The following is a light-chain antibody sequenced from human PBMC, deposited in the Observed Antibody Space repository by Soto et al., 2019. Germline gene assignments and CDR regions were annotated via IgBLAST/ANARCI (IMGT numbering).Light chain of an antibody. CDR3: HQYNNWPPWT. Sequence: EIVMTQSPATLSVSPGERATLSCRASQSVSSNLAWYQQKPGQAPRLLIYGASTRATGIPARFSGSGSGTEFTLTISGLQSEDFVVYYCHQYNNWPPWTFGQGTKVEIK. V-gene: IGKV3-15*01. CDR2: GAS. J-gene: IGKJ1*01. CDR1: QSVSSN.